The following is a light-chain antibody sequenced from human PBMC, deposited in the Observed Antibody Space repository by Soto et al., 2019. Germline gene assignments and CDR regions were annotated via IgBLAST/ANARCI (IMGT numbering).Light chain of an antibody. CDR1: QSVSSSY. J-gene: IGKJ2*01. CDR3: QQYGSSPST. Sequence: EIVLTQSPGTLSLSPGERATLSCRASQSVSSSYLAWYQQKPGQAPRLLIYGASSRATGIPDRFSGSGSATDFTLTISRLEPEDSAVYYCQQYGSSPSTFGQGTKLEIK. CDR2: GAS. V-gene: IGKV3-20*01.